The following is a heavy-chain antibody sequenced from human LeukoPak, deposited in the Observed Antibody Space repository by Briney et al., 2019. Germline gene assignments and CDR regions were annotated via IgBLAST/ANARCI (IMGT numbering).Heavy chain of an antibody. CDR2: ISSSSSYI. J-gene: IGHJ3*02. D-gene: IGHD5-18*01. CDR3: ARDFVAAMAAIHDAFDI. Sequence: PGGSLRLSCAASGFTFSSYSMNWVRQAPGKGLEWVSSISSSSSYIYYADSVKGRFTISRDNAKNSLYLQMNSLRAEDTAVYYCARDFVAAMAAIHDAFDIWGQGTMVTVSS. CDR1: GFTFSSYS. V-gene: IGHV3-21*01.